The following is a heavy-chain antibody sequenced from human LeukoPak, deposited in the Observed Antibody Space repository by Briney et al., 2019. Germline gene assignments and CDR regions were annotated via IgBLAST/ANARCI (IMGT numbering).Heavy chain of an antibody. D-gene: IGHD5-12*01. V-gene: IGHV3-9*01. Sequence: GGSLRLSCAASGFTFDDYAMHWVRQAPGKALEWVSGISWNSGSIGYADSVKGRFTISRDNAKNSLYLQMNSLRAEDTALYYCAKDSGYSGYDSIDYWGQGTLVTVSS. CDR1: GFTFDDYA. CDR3: AKDSGYSGYDSIDY. CDR2: ISWNSGSI. J-gene: IGHJ4*02.